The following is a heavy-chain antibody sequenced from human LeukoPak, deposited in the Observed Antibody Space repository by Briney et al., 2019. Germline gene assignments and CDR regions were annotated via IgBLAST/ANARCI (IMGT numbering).Heavy chain of an antibody. D-gene: IGHD3-3*01. V-gene: IGHV3-23*01. CDR1: GFTFSSYA. Sequence: PGGSLRLSCAASGFTFSSYAMSWVPQAPGKGREWLSSIRGSGVSTYYADSVKGRFTISRDNSKNTLYLQMDSLRVEDTAVYYCANPEWLLPSYYYYGLDVWGQGTTVTVSS. CDR3: ANPEWLLPSYYYYGLDV. CDR2: IRGSGVST. J-gene: IGHJ6*02.